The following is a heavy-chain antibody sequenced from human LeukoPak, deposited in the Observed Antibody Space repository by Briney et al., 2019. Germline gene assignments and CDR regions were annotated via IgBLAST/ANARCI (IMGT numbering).Heavy chain of an antibody. CDR3: ARERLGVFDY. CDR2: ISYDGSNK. CDR1: VVTFSSYG. J-gene: IGHJ4*02. D-gene: IGHD7-27*01. Sequence: GGSPRLFCVASVVTFSSYGTSWVRQALGKGLEWVAVISYDGSNKYYADSVKGRFTISRDNSKNTLYLQMNSLRAEDTAVYYCARERLGVFDYWGQGTLVTVSS. V-gene: IGHV3-30*03.